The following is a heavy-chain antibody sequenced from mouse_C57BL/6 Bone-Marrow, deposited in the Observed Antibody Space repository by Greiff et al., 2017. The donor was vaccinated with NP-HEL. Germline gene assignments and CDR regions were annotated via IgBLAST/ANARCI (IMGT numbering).Heavy chain of an antibody. CDR3: VRDLTGAMDY. CDR2: IRSNSSNYAT. CDR1: GFTFNTYA. Sequence: EVQLVESGGGLVQPKGSLKLSCAASGFTFNTYAMHWVRQAPGKGLEWVARIRSNSSNYATYYADSVKDRFTIYKDDSPSMLYLRMNNLKTEDTAMYYCVRDLTGAMDYWGQGTSVTVSS. V-gene: IGHV10-3*01. D-gene: IGHD1-1*01. J-gene: IGHJ4*01.